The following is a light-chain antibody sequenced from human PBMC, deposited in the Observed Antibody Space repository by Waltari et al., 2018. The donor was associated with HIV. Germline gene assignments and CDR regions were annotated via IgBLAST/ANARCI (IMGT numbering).Light chain of an antibody. CDR3: QVWDSATDHVL. CDR1: NIERKS. CDR2: YDT. V-gene: IGLV3-21*04. Sequence: LTQPPSLSVAPGETATITYGATNIERKSVHWYQQKAGQAPVVVMSYDTDRPAGIAERFSGFNSGHTASLIITRVGVGDEADYYCQVWDSATDHVLFGGGTRLTVL. J-gene: IGLJ2*01.